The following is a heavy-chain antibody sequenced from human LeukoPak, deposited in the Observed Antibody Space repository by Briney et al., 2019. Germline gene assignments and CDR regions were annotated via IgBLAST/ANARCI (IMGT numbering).Heavy chain of an antibody. CDR3: ARKDTAMAPFDY. J-gene: IGHJ4*02. CDR2: IYTSGST. V-gene: IGHV4-4*07. CDR1: GCSISSYF. Sequence: SETLSLTCTVSGCSISSYFWTWIRQPAGKGLEWIGRIYTSGSTNYNPSLKSRVTMSVDTSKNQFSLKLTSVTAADTAVYYCARKDTAMAPFDYWGQGTLVTVSS. D-gene: IGHD5-18*01.